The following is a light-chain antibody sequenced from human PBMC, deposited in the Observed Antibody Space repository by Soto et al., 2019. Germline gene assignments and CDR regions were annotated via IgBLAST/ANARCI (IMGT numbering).Light chain of an antibody. Sequence: EIVLPQSHATLSVSPGERATLSCRASQSVSSNLAWYQQKPGRAPRLLIYGASTRATGIPARFSGSGSGTEFTLTISSLQSEDLAVYYCQQFNYWPPITVGQGTRLEIK. CDR3: QQFNYWPPIT. CDR1: QSVSSN. J-gene: IGKJ5*01. CDR2: GAS. V-gene: IGKV3-15*01.